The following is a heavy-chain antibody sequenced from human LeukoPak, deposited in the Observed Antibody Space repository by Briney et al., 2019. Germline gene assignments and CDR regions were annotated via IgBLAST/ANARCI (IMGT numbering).Heavy chain of an antibody. Sequence: PGGSLRLSCAASGFTFDDYAMHWVRQAPGEGLEWVSGISWNSGSIGYADSVKGRFTISRDNAKNSLYLQMNSLRAEDTALYYCAKGGYSSSWYGGYAFDIWGQGTMVTVSS. V-gene: IGHV3-9*01. CDR3: AKGGYSSSWYGGYAFDI. J-gene: IGHJ3*02. CDR1: GFTFDDYA. CDR2: ISWNSGSI. D-gene: IGHD6-13*01.